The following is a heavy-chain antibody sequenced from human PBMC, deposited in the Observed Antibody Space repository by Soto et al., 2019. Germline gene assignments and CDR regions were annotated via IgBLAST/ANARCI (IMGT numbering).Heavy chain of an antibody. CDR2: VIGNGGST. CDR3: AKEVGTIFGEIVY. D-gene: IGHD3-3*01. Sequence: EVQLLESGGDLVQPGGSLRLSCAASGFNFSSYAMNWVRQAPGKGLEWVSVVIGNGGSTYYADSVKGRFTISRDNSKNTLFLQMNSLRVEDTAVYYCAKEVGTIFGEIVYCCQGTLVTVSS. J-gene: IGHJ4*02. CDR1: GFNFSSYA. V-gene: IGHV3-23*01.